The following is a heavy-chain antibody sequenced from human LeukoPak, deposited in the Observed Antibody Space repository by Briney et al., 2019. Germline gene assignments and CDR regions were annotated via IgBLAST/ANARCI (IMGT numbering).Heavy chain of an antibody. V-gene: IGHV3-48*03. CDR1: GFTFSSYE. CDR3: AKSGDILTGYYFDY. Sequence: GGSLRLSCVASGFTFSSYEMNWVRQAPGKGLEWVSYISSSGSTIYYADSVKGRFTISRDNSKNTLYLQMNSLRAEDTAVYYCAKSGDILTGYYFDYWGQGTLVTVSS. CDR2: ISSSGSTI. J-gene: IGHJ4*02. D-gene: IGHD3-9*01.